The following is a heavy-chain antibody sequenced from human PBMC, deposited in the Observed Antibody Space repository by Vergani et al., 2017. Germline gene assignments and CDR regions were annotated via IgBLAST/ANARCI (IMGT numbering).Heavy chain of an antibody. D-gene: IGHD6-19*01. V-gene: IGHV5-51*01. CDR3: ATRRSRGWFDAFDI. J-gene: IGHJ3*02. CDR1: GYDFTNYW. Sequence: EVQLVQSGAEVKKPGESLKISCKAFGYDFTNYWIGWVRQMPGKGLEWMGIIYPGYSDTRYSPSFQGQVTISADKSISTAYLQWSSLKASDTAMYYCATRRSRGWFDAFDIWGQGTMVTVSS. CDR2: IYPGYSDT.